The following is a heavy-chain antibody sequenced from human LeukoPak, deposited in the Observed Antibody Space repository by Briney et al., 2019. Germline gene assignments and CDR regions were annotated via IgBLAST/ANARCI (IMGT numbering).Heavy chain of an antibody. CDR3: AKDWRGYMDV. Sequence: GGSLRLSCAASGFTFSSYGMHWVRQAPGKGLEWVAVIWYDGSNKYYADSVKGRFTISRDNSKNTLYLQINSLRAEDTAVYYCAKDWRGYMDVWGKGTTVTVSS. CDR1: GFTFSSYG. V-gene: IGHV3-33*06. J-gene: IGHJ6*03. CDR2: IWYDGSNK.